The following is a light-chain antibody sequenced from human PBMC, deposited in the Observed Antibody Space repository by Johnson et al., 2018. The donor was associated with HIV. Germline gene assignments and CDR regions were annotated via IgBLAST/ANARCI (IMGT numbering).Light chain of an antibody. CDR1: SSNIGNNY. Sequence: QSVLTQPPSVSAAPGQKVTISCSGSSSNIGNNYVSWYQQLPGTAPKLLIYEKNKRPSGIPDRFSASKSGTSATLDITGLQTGDEADYYCGTWDSSLSAGRFVFGTGTKVTVL. J-gene: IGLJ1*01. CDR2: EKN. CDR3: GTWDSSLSAGRFV. V-gene: IGLV1-51*02.